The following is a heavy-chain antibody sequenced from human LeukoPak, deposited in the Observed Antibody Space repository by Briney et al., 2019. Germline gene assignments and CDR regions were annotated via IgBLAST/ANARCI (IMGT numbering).Heavy chain of an antibody. J-gene: IGHJ4*02. CDR3: ARGRLGNYYFDY. CDR2: IYHSGST. V-gene: IGHV4-38-2*01. D-gene: IGHD4-23*01. CDR1: GYSISSGYY. Sequence: SETLSLTCAVSGYSISSGYYWGWIRQPPGKGLEWIGSIYHSGSTYYNPSLKSRVTISVDTSKNQFSLELSSVTAADTAVYYCARGRLGNYYFDYWGQGTLVTVSS.